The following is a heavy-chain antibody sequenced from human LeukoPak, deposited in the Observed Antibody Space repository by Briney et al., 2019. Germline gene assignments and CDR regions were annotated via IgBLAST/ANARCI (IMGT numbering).Heavy chain of an antibody. D-gene: IGHD6-19*01. CDR2: IYYSGST. V-gene: IGHV4-39*07. CDR3: ARGSSSSGSHGN. J-gene: IGHJ4*02. Sequence: SETLSLTCTVSGGSISSSSYYWGWIRQPPGKGLEWIGSIYYSGSTYYNPSLKSRVTISVDTSKNQFSLKLSSVTAADTAVYYCARGSSSSGSHGNWGQGTLVTVSS. CDR1: GGSISSSSYY.